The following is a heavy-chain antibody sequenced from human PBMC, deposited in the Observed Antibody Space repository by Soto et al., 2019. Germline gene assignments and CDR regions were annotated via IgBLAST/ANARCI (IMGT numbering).Heavy chain of an antibody. D-gene: IGHD2-21*01. CDR3: ARDLGDGWAPYFDY. CDR1: GFTFSSYW. V-gene: IGHV3-7*01. Sequence: GGSLRLSCAASGFTFSSYWMSWVRQAPGKGLEWVANIKQDGSEKYYVDSVKGRFTISRDNAKNSLYLQMNSLRAEDTAVYYCARDLGDGWAPYFDYWGQGTLVTVSS. CDR2: IKQDGSEK. J-gene: IGHJ4*02.